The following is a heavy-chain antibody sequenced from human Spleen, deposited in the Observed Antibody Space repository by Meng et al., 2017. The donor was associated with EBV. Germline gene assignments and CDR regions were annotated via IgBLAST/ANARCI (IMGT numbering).Heavy chain of an antibody. J-gene: IGHJ4*02. Sequence: HVQLVQSGSELKKPGASVKVSCKASGYSFTNYAMNWVRQAPGQGLEWMGWINTNTGDPTYAPGFTGRFVFSLDTSVSTAYLQISGLKTEDTAVYYCARDGSGSSWMYWGQGTLVTVSS. D-gene: IGHD6-13*01. CDR3: ARDGSGSSWMY. CDR1: GYSFTNYA. CDR2: INTNTGDP. V-gene: IGHV7-4-1*02.